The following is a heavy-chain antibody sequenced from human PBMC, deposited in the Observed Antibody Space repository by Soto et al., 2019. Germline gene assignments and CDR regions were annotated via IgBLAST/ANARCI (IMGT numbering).Heavy chain of an antibody. CDR3: ARPLVSAASPYGMDV. D-gene: IGHD2-15*01. J-gene: IGHJ6*02. V-gene: IGHV3-74*01. CDR2: INSAGSTI. Sequence: EVQLVESGGGLVQPGGSLRLSCAASGFTFSSYWMQWVRQAPGKGLVWVSRINSAGSTISYADSVKGRFTISRDNPKQTLHLQMNRLGDEVKAVYYCARPLVSAASPYGMDVWCQGTTVIVAS. CDR1: GFTFSSYW.